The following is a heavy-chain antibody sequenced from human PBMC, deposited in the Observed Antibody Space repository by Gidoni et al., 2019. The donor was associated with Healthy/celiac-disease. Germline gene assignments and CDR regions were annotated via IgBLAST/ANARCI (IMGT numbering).Heavy chain of an antibody. V-gene: IGHV3-43*01. CDR2: ISWDGGST. CDR3: AKGDSSSWAGSFDY. J-gene: IGHJ4*02. CDR1: GFTFDDYT. Sequence: EVQLVESGGVVVQPGGSLRLSCAASGFTFDDYTMHWVRQAPGKGLEWVSLISWDGGSTYYADSVKGRFTISRDNSKNSLYLQMNSLRTEDTALYYCAKGDSSSWAGSFDYWGQGTLVTVSS. D-gene: IGHD6-13*01.